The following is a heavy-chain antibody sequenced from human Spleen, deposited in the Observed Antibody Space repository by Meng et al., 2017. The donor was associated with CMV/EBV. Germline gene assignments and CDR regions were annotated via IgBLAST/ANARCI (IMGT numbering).Heavy chain of an antibody. CDR3: ARGDKYYYYGSGSHDY. CDR2: INHSGST. CDR1: GGSFSGYY. Sequence: QVQLQEWGAGLLKPSGTLSLTCAVYGGSFSGYYWSWIRQPPGKGLEWIGEINHSGSTNYNPSLKRRVTISVDTSKNQFSLKLSSVTAADTAVYYCARGDKYYYYGSGSHDYWGQGTLVTVSS. V-gene: IGHV4-34*01. D-gene: IGHD3-10*01. J-gene: IGHJ4*02.